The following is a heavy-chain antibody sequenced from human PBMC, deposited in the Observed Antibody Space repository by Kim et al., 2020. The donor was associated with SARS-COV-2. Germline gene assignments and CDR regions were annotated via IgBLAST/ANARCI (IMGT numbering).Heavy chain of an antibody. Sequence: GGSLRLSCAASGFTFSSYGMHWVRQAPGKGLEWVAVIWYDGSNKYYADSVKGRFTISRDNSKNTLYLQMNSLRAEDTAVYYCARVRGSALYYYGMDVWGQGTTVTVSS. V-gene: IGHV3-33*01. CDR3: ARVRGSALYYYGMDV. CDR2: IWYDGSNK. CDR1: GFTFSSYG. D-gene: IGHD1-26*01. J-gene: IGHJ6*02.